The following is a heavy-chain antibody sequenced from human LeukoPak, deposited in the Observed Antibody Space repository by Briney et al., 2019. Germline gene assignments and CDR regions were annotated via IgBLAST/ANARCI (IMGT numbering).Heavy chain of an antibody. CDR2: LDPEDGET. CDR3: ARAPALPPDAYYYDSSGSNDAFDI. D-gene: IGHD3-22*01. Sequence: ASVKVSCKASGYTFTSYGISWVRQAPGKGLEWMGGLDPEDGETIYAQKFQGRVTMTEDTSTDTAYMELSSLRSDDTAVYYCARAPALPPDAYYYDSSGSNDAFDIWGQGTMVTVSS. V-gene: IGHV1-24*01. J-gene: IGHJ3*02. CDR1: GYTFTSYG.